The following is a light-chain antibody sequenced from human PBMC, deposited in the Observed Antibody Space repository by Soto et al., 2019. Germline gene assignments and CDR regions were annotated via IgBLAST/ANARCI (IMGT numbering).Light chain of an antibody. Sequence: EILMTHSPVTLSVSPCERATLSSSASQSVSGNLAWYQQKPGQAPSLLIYGAFTRATGIPARFSGTGTGTDFTLTISSLEPEDSAVYHCQQRSNWPSITFGQGTRLEIK. CDR2: GAF. CDR3: QQRSNWPSIT. J-gene: IGKJ5*01. CDR1: QSVSGN. V-gene: IGKV3-11*01.